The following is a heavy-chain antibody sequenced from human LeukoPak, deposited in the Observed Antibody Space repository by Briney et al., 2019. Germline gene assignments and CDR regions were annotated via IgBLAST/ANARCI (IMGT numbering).Heavy chain of an antibody. V-gene: IGHV4-38-2*02. CDR1: GSSIGSGYY. CDR3: ARRRDLIDY. J-gene: IGHJ4*02. Sequence: PSQTLSLTCSVSGSSIGSGYYWGWIRQPPGKGLEWIGSIYHTGSTYYNPSLKRRLTISVDTSKKQFSLKLRSVTAADTAVYYCARRRDLIDYWGQGTLVTVSS. CDR2: IYHTGST.